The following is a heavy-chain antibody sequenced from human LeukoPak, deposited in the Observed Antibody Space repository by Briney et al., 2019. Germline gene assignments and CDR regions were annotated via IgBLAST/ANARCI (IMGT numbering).Heavy chain of an antibody. CDR1: GGSILSTNW. V-gene: IGHV4-4*02. CDR2: VHLSGAS. D-gene: IGHD1-26*01. J-gene: IGHJ4*02. Sequence: SETLSLTCAVSGGSILSTNWWSWVRQPPGKGLEWIGGVHLSGASNYNPSLKSLVSMSIDKSRNHLSLELTSVTAADTAIYYCARESGAFSPFGFWGQGTLVTVSS. CDR3: ARESGAFSPFGF.